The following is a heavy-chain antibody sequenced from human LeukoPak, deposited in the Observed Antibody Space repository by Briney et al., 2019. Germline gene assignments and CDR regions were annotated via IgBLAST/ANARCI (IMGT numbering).Heavy chain of an antibody. CDR1: GFTFSSYA. CDR2: ISGSGGST. CDR3: AKDWRYDYSNYGGDY. Sequence: GGSLRLSCAASGFTFSSYAMSWVRQAPGKGLEWVSAISGSGGSTYYADSAEGGFTISRDNSKNTLYLQMNSLSAEDTAVYYCAKDWRYDYSNYGGDYWGQGTLVTVSS. V-gene: IGHV3-23*01. J-gene: IGHJ4*02. D-gene: IGHD4-11*01.